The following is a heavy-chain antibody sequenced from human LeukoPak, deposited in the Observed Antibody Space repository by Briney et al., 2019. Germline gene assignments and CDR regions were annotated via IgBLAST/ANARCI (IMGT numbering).Heavy chain of an antibody. CDR1: GYTFTSYY. CDR2: INPSGGST. D-gene: IGHD4-17*01. V-gene: IGHV1-46*01. Sequence: ASVKVSCKASGYTFTSYYMHWVRQAPGQGLEWMGIINPSGGSTSYAQKFQGRVTMTRDTSTSTVYMELSSLRSEDTAVYYCATDADYGDYLRTFDIWGQGTMVTVSS. J-gene: IGHJ3*02. CDR3: ATDADYGDYLRTFDI.